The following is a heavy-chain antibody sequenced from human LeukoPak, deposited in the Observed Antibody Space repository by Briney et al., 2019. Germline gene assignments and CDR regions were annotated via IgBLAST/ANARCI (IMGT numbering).Heavy chain of an antibody. CDR1: GFTFSTSW. D-gene: IGHD6-13*01. J-gene: IGHJ4*02. Sequence: GGSLRLSCAASGFTFSTSWMTWVRQAPGKGLEWVSAISGSGGSTYYADSVKGRFTISRDNSKNTLYLQMNSLRAEDTAVYYCAKRIYSSSWYYSFDYWGQGTLVTVSS. CDR2: ISGSGGST. V-gene: IGHV3-23*01. CDR3: AKRIYSSSWYYSFDY.